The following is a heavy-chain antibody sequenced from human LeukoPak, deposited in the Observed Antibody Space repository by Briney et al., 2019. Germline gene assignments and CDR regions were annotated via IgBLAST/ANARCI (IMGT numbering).Heavy chain of an antibody. CDR1: GGTFSSYA. J-gene: IGHJ4*02. CDR2: IIPIFGTA. V-gene: IGHV1-69*13. D-gene: IGHD3-16*02. Sequence: SVKVSCKASGGTFSSYAISWVRQAPGQGLEWMGGIIPIFGTANYAQKFQGRVTITADESTSTAYMELSSLRSEGTAVYYCARGGPGYDYVWGSYRCDYWGQGTLVTVSS. CDR3: ARGGPGYDYVWGSYRCDY.